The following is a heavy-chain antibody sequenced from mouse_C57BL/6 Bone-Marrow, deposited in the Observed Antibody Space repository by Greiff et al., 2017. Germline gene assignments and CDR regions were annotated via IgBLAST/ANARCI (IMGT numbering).Heavy chain of an antibody. CDR2: IYPRSGNT. Sequence: VMLVESGAELARPGASVKLSCKASGYTFTSYGISWVKQRTGQGLEWIGEIYPRSGNTYYNEKFKGKATLTADKSSSTAYMELRSLTSEDSAVYFCAKADPKYFDYWGQGTTLTVSS. CDR1: GYTFTSYG. V-gene: IGHV1-81*01. J-gene: IGHJ2*01. CDR3: AKADPKYFDY.